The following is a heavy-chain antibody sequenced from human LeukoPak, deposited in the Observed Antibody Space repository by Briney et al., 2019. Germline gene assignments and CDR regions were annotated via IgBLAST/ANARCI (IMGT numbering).Heavy chain of an antibody. J-gene: IGHJ4*02. D-gene: IGHD5-24*01. CDR2: IIPILGIA. V-gene: IGHV1-69*04. CDR3: ARALRDGYTTGDYFDY. CDR1: GGTFSSYA. Sequence: ASVTASCKASGGTFSSYAISWVRQAPGQGLEWMGRIIPILGIANYAQKFQGRVTITADKSTSTAYMELSGLRSEDTAVYYCARALRDGYTTGDYFDYWGQGTLVTVSS.